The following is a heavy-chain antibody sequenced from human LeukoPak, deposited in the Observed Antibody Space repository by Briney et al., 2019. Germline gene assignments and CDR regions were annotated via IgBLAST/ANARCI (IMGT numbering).Heavy chain of an antibody. Sequence: GGSLRLSCAASGFTFSDYYMSWIRQAPGKGLEWVSYISSSGSTIYYADSVKGRFTISRDNAKNSLYLQMNSLRAEDTAVYYCVRDTTGTRYFYYYMDVWGKGTTVTVSS. V-gene: IGHV3-11*01. CDR2: ISSSGSTI. D-gene: IGHD1-1*01. J-gene: IGHJ6*03. CDR1: GFTFSDYY. CDR3: VRDTTGTRYFYYYMDV.